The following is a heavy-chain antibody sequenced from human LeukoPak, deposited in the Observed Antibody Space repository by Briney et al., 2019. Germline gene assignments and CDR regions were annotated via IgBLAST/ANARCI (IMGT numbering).Heavy chain of an antibody. CDR1: GGSISSSSYY. Sequence: SETLSLTCTVSGGSISSSSYYWGWIRQPPGKGLEWIGSIYYSGSTYYNPSLKSRVTISVDTSKNQFSLKLSSVTAADTAVYYCARGRGYCSGGSCYNWFDPCGQGTLVTVSS. D-gene: IGHD2-15*01. CDR3: ARGRGYCSGGSCYNWFDP. V-gene: IGHV4-39*07. CDR2: IYYSGST. J-gene: IGHJ5*02.